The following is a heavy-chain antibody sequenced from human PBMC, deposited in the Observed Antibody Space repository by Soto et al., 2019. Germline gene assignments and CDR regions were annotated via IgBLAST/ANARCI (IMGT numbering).Heavy chain of an antibody. CDR2: IYYSGNT. CDR1: GGSIRSGGYY. J-gene: IGHJ6*02. CDR3: ARDRLMATAGTARHYFGLDV. V-gene: IGHV4-31*03. Sequence: TLSLTCTVSGGSIRSGGYYWSWVRQNPRRGLEWIGNIYYSGNTYHNPSLKSRLTISVDTSKNQFSLNLSSVTAADTAVYYCARDRLMATAGTARHYFGLDVWGQGTTVTVSS. D-gene: IGHD5-18*01.